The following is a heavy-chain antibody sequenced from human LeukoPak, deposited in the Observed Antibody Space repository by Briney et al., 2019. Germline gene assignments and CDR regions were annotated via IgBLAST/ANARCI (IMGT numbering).Heavy chain of an antibody. CDR1: GFTFSSYS. J-gene: IGHJ4*02. V-gene: IGHV3-21*01. CDR3: ARGSPAMGTYYFDY. CDR2: ISSSSSYI. Sequence: GGSLRLSCAASGFTFSSYSMNWVRQAPGKGLEWVSSISSSSSYIYYADSVKSRFTISRDNAKNSLYLQMNSLRAEDTAVYYCARGSPAMGTYYFDYWGQGTLVTVSS. D-gene: IGHD2-2*01.